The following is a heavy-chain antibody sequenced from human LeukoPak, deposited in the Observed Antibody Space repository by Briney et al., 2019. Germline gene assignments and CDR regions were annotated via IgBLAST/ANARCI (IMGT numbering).Heavy chain of an antibody. Sequence: PSETLSLTCAVYGGSFSGYYGSWIRQLPGKGLEWIGEINHSGSTNYNPSLKSRVTISVDTSKKQFSLKLSSVTAADTAVYYCARGFSYHDFWSSLSDQHYYYMDVWGQGTTVTVSS. D-gene: IGHD3-3*01. CDR2: INHSGST. J-gene: IGHJ6*03. CDR1: GGSFSGYY. V-gene: IGHV4-34*01. CDR3: ARGFSYHDFWSSLSDQHYYYMDV.